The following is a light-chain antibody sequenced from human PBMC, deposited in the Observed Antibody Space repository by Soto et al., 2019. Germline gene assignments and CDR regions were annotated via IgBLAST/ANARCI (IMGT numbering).Light chain of an antibody. CDR1: QSIRNW. J-gene: IGKJ4*01. CDR3: HQRSNWPLT. V-gene: IGKV1-5*01. Sequence: DIQMTQSPSTLSTSVGDRVTITCRASQSIRNWSAWYQQKPGKAPNLLIYDASSLESGVPSRFSGSGSGTDFTLTISNLEPEDFAVYYCHQRSNWPLTFGGGTKVDIK. CDR2: DAS.